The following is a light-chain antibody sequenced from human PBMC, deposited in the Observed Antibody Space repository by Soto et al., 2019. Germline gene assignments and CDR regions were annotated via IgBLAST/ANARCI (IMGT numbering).Light chain of an antibody. CDR3: SSFAGTNNLA. CDR1: SSNIGSNT. V-gene: IGLV1-44*01. CDR2: YNN. Sequence: QSVLTQPPSASGTPGQRVTISCSGSSSNIGSNTVNWYQQLPGTAPTLLIYYNNQRPSGVPDRFSGSKSGTSASLAISGLQSEDEAHYYCSSFAGTNNLAFGGGTKLTVL. J-gene: IGLJ3*02.